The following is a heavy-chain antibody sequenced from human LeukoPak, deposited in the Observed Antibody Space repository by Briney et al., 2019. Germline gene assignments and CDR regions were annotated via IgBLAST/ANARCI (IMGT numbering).Heavy chain of an antibody. CDR1: GYSISSGYY. J-gene: IGHJ4*02. V-gene: IGHV4-38-2*02. CDR2: IYHSGST. CDR3: AKGDYFDS. Sequence: PSETLSLTCTVSGYSISSGYYWGWIRQPPGKGLEWIGSIYHSGSTYYNPSLKSRVTISVDTSKNQFSLKLSSVTAADTAVYYCAKGDYFDSWGQGTLVTVSS.